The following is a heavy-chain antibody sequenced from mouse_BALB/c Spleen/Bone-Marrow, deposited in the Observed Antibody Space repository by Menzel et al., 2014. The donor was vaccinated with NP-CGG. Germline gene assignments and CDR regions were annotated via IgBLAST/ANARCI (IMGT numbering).Heavy chain of an antibody. J-gene: IGHJ3*01. CDR3: AAYYRYLAWFAY. CDR1: GFNIKDTY. D-gene: IGHD2-14*01. V-gene: IGHV14-3*02. Sequence: VQLQQSGAELVKPGASVKLSCTASGFNIKDTYMHWVKQRPEQGLEWIGRIDSANGNTKYDPKFQGKATITADTSSNTAYLQLSSLTSEDTAVYYCAAYYRYLAWFAYWGQGTLVTVSA. CDR2: IDSANGNT.